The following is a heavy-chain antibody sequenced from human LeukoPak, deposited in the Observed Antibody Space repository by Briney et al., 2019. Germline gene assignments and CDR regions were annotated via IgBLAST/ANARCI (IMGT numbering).Heavy chain of an antibody. J-gene: IGHJ4*02. CDR2: ISAYNGNA. CDR3: ARVLRRFGYFDY. D-gene: IGHD4-23*01. CDR1: GYTFTSYG. Sequence: ASVKVSCKASGYTFTSYGISWVRQAPGQGLEWMGWISAYNGNANYAQKLQGRVTMTTDTSTSTAYMELRSLRSDDTAVYYCARVLRRFGYFDYWGQGTLVTVSS. V-gene: IGHV1-18*01.